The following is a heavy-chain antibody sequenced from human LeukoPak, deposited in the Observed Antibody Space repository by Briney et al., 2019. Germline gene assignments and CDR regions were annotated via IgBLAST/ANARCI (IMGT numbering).Heavy chain of an antibody. CDR1: GFTVSSNY. CDR3: ARRGYDGYYYYYMDV. V-gene: IGHV3-53*01. D-gene: IGHD5-12*01. Sequence: GGSLRLSCAASGFTVSSNYMSWVRQAPGKGLEWVSVIYSGGSTYYADSVKGRFTISRDNSKNTLHLQMNSLRAEDTAVYYCARRGYDGYYYYYMDVWGKGTTVTVSS. J-gene: IGHJ6*03. CDR2: IYSGGST.